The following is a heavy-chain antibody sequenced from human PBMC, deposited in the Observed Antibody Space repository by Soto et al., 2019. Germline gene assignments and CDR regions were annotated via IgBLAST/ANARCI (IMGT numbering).Heavy chain of an antibody. V-gene: IGHV3-74*01. CDR1: GFTFSNYW. Sequence: EVQLVESGGGLVQPGGSLRLSCGASGFTFSNYWMHWVRQAPGEGLVWVSRINGDGSFTRFADSVKGRFTISRDNAKNTLYLQMNSLRADDTAVYYCARMGGGSGNFDYWGQGTLVTVSS. CDR2: INGDGSFT. J-gene: IGHJ4*02. D-gene: IGHD3-10*01. CDR3: ARMGGGSGNFDY.